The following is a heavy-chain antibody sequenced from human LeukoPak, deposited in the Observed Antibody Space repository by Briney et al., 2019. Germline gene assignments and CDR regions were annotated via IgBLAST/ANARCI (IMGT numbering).Heavy chain of an antibody. CDR3: ARGRRAAAGTFDP. Sequence: ASVKVSCKASGFTFTSYDINWVRQASGQGLEWMGWMNPNNGSTGYAQKFQGRVTMTRNTSISTAYMELSSLRSEDTAVYYCARGRRAAAGTFDPWGQGTLVTVSS. D-gene: IGHD6-13*01. J-gene: IGHJ5*02. CDR2: MNPNNGST. CDR1: GFTFTSYD. V-gene: IGHV1-8*01.